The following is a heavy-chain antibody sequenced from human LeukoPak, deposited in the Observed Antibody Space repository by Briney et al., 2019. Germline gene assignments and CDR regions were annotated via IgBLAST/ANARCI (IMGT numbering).Heavy chain of an antibody. D-gene: IGHD6-13*01. CDR2: ISSSGSTI. V-gene: IGHV3-21*04. J-gene: IGHJ6*02. CDR1: GFTFSSYS. Sequence: GGSLRLSCAASGFTFSSYSMNWVRQAPGKGLEWVSSISSSGSTIYYADSVKGRFTISRDNAKNSLYLQMNSLRAEDTAVYYCARGLAAAGTPLYYGMDVWGQGTTVTVSS. CDR3: ARGLAAAGTPLYYGMDV.